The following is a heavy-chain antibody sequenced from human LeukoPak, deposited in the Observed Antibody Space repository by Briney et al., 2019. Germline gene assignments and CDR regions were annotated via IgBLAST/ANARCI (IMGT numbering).Heavy chain of an antibody. D-gene: IGHD4-17*01. CDR3: VRDRQTYGDYPQFDY. CDR2: INAGNGNT. J-gene: IGHJ4*02. CDR1: GYTFTSYA. V-gene: IGHV1-3*01. Sequence: ASVKVSCKAFGYTFTSYAMHWVHQAPGQRLEWMGWINAGNGNTKYSQKFQGRVTITRDTSASTAYMELSSLRSEDTAVYYCVRDRQTYGDYPQFDYWGQGTLVTVSS.